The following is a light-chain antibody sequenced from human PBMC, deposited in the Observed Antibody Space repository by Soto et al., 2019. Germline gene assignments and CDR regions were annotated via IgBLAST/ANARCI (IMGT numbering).Light chain of an antibody. CDR2: DAS. CDR3: QQYDNLPPKLT. J-gene: IGKJ4*01. V-gene: IGKV1-33*01. CDR1: QDISNY. Sequence: DIQMTQSPSSLSASVGDRVTITCQASQDISNYLNWYQQKPGKAPKLLIYDASNLETGVPSRFSGSGSGTDFTFTISRLQPEDTATYYCQQYDNLPPKLTFGGGTKVEIK.